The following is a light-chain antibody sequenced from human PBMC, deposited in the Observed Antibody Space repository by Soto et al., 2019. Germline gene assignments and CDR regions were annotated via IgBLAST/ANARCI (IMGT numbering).Light chain of an antibody. CDR3: RSYAGSNNVA. Sequence: QSVLTQPPSASGSPGQSVTISCTGTSSDVGGYNYVSWYQQHPGKAPKLMIYEVSKRPSGVPDRFSGSKSGNTASLTVSGLQAEDEADYYCRSYAGSNNVAFGGWTKVTVL. J-gene: IGLJ2*01. CDR1: SSDVGGYNY. CDR2: EVS. V-gene: IGLV2-8*01.